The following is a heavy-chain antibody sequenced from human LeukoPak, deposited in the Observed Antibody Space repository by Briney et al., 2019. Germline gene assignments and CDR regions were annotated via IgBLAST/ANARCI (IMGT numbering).Heavy chain of an antibody. V-gene: IGHV5-51*01. CDR1: GYSFTYYW. Sequence: GESLKISCKGSGYSFTYYWIAWVRQMPGKGLERMGIIYPADSDTRYSPSFQGQVTISADKSTSTAYLQWSSLKASDTAMYYCARQDGRALYYFDYWGQGTLVTVSS. J-gene: IGHJ4*02. D-gene: IGHD5-24*01. CDR3: ARQDGRALYYFDY. CDR2: IYPADSDT.